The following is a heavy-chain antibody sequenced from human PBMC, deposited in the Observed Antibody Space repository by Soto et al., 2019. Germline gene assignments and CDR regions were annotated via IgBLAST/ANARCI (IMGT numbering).Heavy chain of an antibody. CDR1: GGTFSSYA. CDR2: IIPIFGTA. D-gene: IGHD2-2*01. CDR3: ARGYIDRAGYCSSTSCYEYYYYGMDV. V-gene: IGHV1-69*13. J-gene: IGHJ6*02. Sequence: SVKVSCKASGGTFSSYAISWVRQAPGQGLEWMGGIIPIFGTANYAQKFQGRVTITADESTSTAYMELSSLRSEDTAVYYCARGYIDRAGYCSSTSCYEYYYYGMDVWRQGTTVTVSS.